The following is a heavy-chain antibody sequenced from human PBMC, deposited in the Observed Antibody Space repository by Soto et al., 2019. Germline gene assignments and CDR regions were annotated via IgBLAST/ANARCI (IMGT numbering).Heavy chain of an antibody. V-gene: IGHV1-18*01. CDR3: GRDLGYCRSGYVGFGG. D-gene: IGHD3-22*01. CDR2: VSGDNGHT. CDR1: GYTFTTHG. Sequence: QVPLVQSGAEVKKPGASVKVSCKASGYTFTTHGISWVRQAPGQGLEWMGWVSGDNGHTNYAQSLQGRVTMPTDTSTNTAYMELRSLRSDDTAVYYCGRDLGYCRSGYVGFGGWGQGNLVSVPS. J-gene: IGHJ4*02.